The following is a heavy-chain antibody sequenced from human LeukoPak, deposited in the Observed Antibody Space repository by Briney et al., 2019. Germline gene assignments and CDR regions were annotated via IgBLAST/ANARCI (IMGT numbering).Heavy chain of an antibody. CDR1: GGSISSYY. J-gene: IGHJ6*02. D-gene: IGHD5-24*01. Sequence: SETLSLTCTVSGGSISSYYWSWIRQPPGKGLEWIGYIFYSGSTNYNPSLKSRVTISVDTSKNQFSLKLTSVTAADTAVYYCAKGDAYNPSSFYGVDVWGQGTMVTVSS. CDR3: AKGDAYNPSSFYGVDV. V-gene: IGHV4-59*01. CDR2: IFYSGST.